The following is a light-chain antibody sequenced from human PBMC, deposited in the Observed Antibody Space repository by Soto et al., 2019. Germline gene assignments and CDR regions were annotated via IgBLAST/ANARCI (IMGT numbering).Light chain of an antibody. V-gene: IGLV2-8*01. J-gene: IGLJ1*01. CDR2: EVS. CDR3: CSYAGSSTFV. CDR1: SSDVGDYNY. Sequence: QSALTQPPSASGTPGQSVTIPCTGTSSDVGDYNYVSWYQQHPGKAPKLMIYEVSRRPSGVPDRFSGSKSGNTASLTISGLQAEDEADYYCCSYAGSSTFVFGTGTKLTVL.